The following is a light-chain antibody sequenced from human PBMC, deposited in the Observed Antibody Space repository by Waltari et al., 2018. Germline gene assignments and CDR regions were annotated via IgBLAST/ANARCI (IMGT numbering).Light chain of an antibody. CDR3: NLYTVNSNV. J-gene: IGLJ1*01. CDR1: SRDIGYYDY. V-gene: IGLV2-14*01. CDR2: EVS. Sequence: QSALTPPASVSGSPGQSIPLSRAGTSRDIGYYDYVSWYQQLPGKPPPLLIYEVSHQPSGISIRFSGSKSGNTASLTLGGLQAEDVAEYYCNLYTVNSNVFGSGTKVTVL.